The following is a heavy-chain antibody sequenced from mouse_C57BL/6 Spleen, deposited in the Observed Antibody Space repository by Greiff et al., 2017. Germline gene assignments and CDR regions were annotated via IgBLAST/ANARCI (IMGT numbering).Heavy chain of an antibody. CDR2: INYDGSST. Sequence: EVQRVESEGGLVQPGSSMKLSCTASGFTFSDYYMAWVRQVPEKGLEWVANINYDGSSTYYLDSLKSRFIIPRDNAKNSLYLQMSSLKSEDTATYYCSRDGGYCDVWGTGTTVTVSS. CDR3: SRDGGYCDV. CDR1: GFTFSDYY. J-gene: IGHJ1*03. V-gene: IGHV5-16*01.